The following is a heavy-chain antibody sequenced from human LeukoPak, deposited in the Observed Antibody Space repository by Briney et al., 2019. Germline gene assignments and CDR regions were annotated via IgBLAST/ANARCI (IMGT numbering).Heavy chain of an antibody. D-gene: IGHD3-22*01. CDR3: ARLNYYDSSGYPPGFDY. V-gene: IGHV3-7*01. J-gene: IGHJ4*02. CDR1: GFTFSSYG. Sequence: GRSLRLSCAASGFTFSSYGMHWVRQAPGKGLEWVANIKEDGSEKYYVDSVKGRFTISRDNAKNSLYLQMNSLRAEDTAVYYCARLNYYDSSGYPPGFDYWGQGTLVTVSS. CDR2: IKEDGSEK.